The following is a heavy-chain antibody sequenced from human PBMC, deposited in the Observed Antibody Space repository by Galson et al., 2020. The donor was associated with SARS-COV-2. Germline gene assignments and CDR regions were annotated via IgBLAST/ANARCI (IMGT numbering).Heavy chain of an antibody. CDR3: ARQARTDYDYVWGSSDAFDI. V-gene: IGHV5-51*01. J-gene: IGHJ3*02. CDR2: IYPGDSDT. CDR1: GYSFTSYW. Sequence: GESLKISCKGSGYSFTSYWIGWVRQMPGKGLEWMGIIYPGDSDTRYSPSFQGQVTISADKSISTAYLQWSSLKASDTAMYYCARQARTDYDYVWGSSDAFDIWGQGTMVTVSS. D-gene: IGHD3-16*01.